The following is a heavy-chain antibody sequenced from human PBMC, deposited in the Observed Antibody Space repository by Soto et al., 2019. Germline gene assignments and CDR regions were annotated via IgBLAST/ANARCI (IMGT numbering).Heavy chain of an antibody. CDR2: INPNSGGT. V-gene: IGHV1-2*02. Sequence: ASVKVSCKASGYTFTGYYMHWVRQAPGQGLEWMGWINPNSGGTNYAQKFQGRVTMTRDTSISTAYMELSRLRSDDTAVYYCASAIAARLKDPMRLTNWFDPWGQGTLVTVPQ. CDR3: ASAIAARLKDPMRLTNWFDP. J-gene: IGHJ5*02. D-gene: IGHD6-6*01. CDR1: GYTFTGYY.